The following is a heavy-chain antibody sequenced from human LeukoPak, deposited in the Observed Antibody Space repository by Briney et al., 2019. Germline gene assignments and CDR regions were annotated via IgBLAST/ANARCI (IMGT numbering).Heavy chain of an antibody. CDR2: ISDSGGRT. J-gene: IGHJ4*02. Sequence: GGSLRLSCAVSGITLSNYGMCWVRQAPGKGLEWVAGISDSGGRTNYADSVKGRFTLSRDNPKNTLYLQMNSLRAEDTAVYFCAKRGVVIRVILVGFHKEAYYFDSWGQGALVTVSS. D-gene: IGHD3-22*01. V-gene: IGHV3-23*01. CDR3: AKRGVVIRVILVGFHKEAYYFDS. CDR1: GITLSNYG.